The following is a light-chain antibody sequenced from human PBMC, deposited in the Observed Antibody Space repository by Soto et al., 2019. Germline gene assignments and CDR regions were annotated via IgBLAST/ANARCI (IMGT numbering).Light chain of an antibody. CDR1: NSDVGGYNY. Sequence: QSALTQPPSASGSPGQSVTISCTGTNSDVGGYNYVSWYQQYPGKAPKLLIYEVTKRPSGVPDRFSGSKSGNTAYLTVSGLQAEDEAHYYCHSFADSAKRVFGGGTKLTVL. CDR2: EVT. V-gene: IGLV2-8*01. J-gene: IGLJ3*02. CDR3: HSFADSAKRV.